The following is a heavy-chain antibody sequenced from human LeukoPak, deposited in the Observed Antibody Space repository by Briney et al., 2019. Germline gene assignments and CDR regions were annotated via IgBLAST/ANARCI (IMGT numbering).Heavy chain of an antibody. CDR2: FYYSGST. V-gene: IGHV4-59*01. CDR3: ARAAVRGVIITLPYYFDY. Sequence: PSETLSLTCTVSGGSISSYYWSWIRQPPGQGLEWIGYFYYSGSTDYNPSLKSRVTISVDTSKNQFSLNLSSVTAADTAVYYCARAAVRGVIITLPYYFDYWGQGTLVTVSS. J-gene: IGHJ4*02. D-gene: IGHD3-10*01. CDR1: GGSISSYY.